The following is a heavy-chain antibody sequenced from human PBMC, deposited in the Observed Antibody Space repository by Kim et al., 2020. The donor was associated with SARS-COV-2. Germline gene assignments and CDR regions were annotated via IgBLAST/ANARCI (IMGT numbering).Heavy chain of an antibody. CDR3: ARDRRDLIVGATTTSYYY. J-gene: IGHJ6*01. D-gene: IGHD1-26*01. V-gene: IGHV4-59*01. CDR2: IYYSGST. CDR1: GGSISSYY. Sequence: SETLSLTCTVSGGSISSYYWSWIRQPPGKGLEWIGYIYYSGSTNYNPSLKSRVTISVDTSKNQFSLKLSSVTAADTAVYYCARDRRDLIVGATTTSYYY.